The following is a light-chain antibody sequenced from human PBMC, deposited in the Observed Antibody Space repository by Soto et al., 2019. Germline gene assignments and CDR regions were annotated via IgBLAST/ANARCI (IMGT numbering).Light chain of an antibody. CDR3: QSYDSSLSVPLV. CDR1: SSNNGAGYD. Sequence: QSVLTQPPSVSGAPGQRVTISCTGSSSNNGAGYDVHWYQQLPGTAPKLLIYGNSNRPSGVPDRFSGSKSGTSASLAITGLQAEDEADYYCQSYDSSLSVPLVFGTGTKVTVL. V-gene: IGLV1-40*01. CDR2: GNS. J-gene: IGLJ1*01.